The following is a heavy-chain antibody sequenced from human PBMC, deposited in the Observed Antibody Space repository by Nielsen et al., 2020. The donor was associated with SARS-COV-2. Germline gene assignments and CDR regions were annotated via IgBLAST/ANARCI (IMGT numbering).Heavy chain of an antibody. J-gene: IGHJ4*02. CDR2: IWNDGSNK. CDR3: TRDPGGFHNGPRGGGYFDL. CDR1: GFTFSNYA. Sequence: LKISCAASGFTFSNYAMHWVRQAPGKGLEWVAIIWNDGSNKNYVDSVKGRFIISKDNAKKILYLQMNSLRVEDTAVYFCTRDPGGFHNGPRGGGYFDLWGQGTLLSVSS. V-gene: IGHV3-33*01. D-gene: IGHD2-8*01.